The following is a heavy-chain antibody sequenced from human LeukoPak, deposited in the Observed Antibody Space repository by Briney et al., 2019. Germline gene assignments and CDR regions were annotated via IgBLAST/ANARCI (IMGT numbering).Heavy chain of an antibody. CDR1: GFTFSSSA. CDR3: AKAMHYYDSSGYYYAFVI. V-gene: IGHV3-23*01. CDR2: ISGSGVTT. D-gene: IGHD3-22*01. Sequence: PGGSLRLSCVASGFTFSSSAMSWVRQAPGKGLEWVSGISGSGVTTYYADSVKGRFTISRDISKNTLYLQMNSLRAEDTAVYYCAKAMHYYDSSGYYYAFVIWGQGTMVTVSS. J-gene: IGHJ3*02.